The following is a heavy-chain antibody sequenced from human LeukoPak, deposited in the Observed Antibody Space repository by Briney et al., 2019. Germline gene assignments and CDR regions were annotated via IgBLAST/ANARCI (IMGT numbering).Heavy chain of an antibody. Sequence: GASVKVSCKTSGYTFIKYAINWVRQAPGQGLEWMGWINTNTGNPTYAQGFTEHFVFSLDTSVSTAYLQINSLATEDTAIYYCARSNNDGDYLGVGFDYWGQGALVTVSS. D-gene: IGHD4-17*01. CDR3: ARSNNDGDYLGVGFDY. CDR2: INTNTGNP. CDR1: GYTFIKYA. J-gene: IGHJ4*02. V-gene: IGHV7-4-1*02.